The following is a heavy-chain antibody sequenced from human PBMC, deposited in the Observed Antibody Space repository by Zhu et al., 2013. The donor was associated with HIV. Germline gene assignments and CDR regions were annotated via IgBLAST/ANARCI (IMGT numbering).Heavy chain of an antibody. CDR1: GGSINSYY. CDR3: ARRSRSTWYLDN. J-gene: IGHJ4*02. V-gene: IGHV4-59*01. D-gene: IGHD1-26*01. Sequence: QVQLQESGPGLVKPSETLSLTCTVSGGSINSYYWSWIRQPQEGTGVDWVHPLQWEHQLQPSLKSRVTISVDTSKSQFSLKLRSVTAADTAVYYCARRSRSTWYLDNWGQGTLVTVSS. CDR2: PLQWEH.